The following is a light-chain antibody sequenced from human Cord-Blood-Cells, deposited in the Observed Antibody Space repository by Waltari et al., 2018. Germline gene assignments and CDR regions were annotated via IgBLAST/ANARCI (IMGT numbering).Light chain of an antibody. CDR2: AAS. CDR1: PSISSY. V-gene: IGKV1-39*01. CDR3: QQSYSTLGIT. J-gene: IGKJ4*01. Sequence: DIQMTQSPSSLSASVGDRVTITCRASPSISSYLNWYQQKPGKAPKLLIYAASSLQSGVPSRFSGSGSGTDFTLTINSLQPEDFATYYCQQSYSTLGITFGGGTKVEIK.